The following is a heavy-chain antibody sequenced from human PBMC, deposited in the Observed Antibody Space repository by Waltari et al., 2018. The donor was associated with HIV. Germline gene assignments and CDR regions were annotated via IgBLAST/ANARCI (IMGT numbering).Heavy chain of an antibody. CDR3: ARDPSIQPPYYFDY. D-gene: IGHD5-18*01. Sequence: QAPGKGLEWVSYISSSGSTIYYADSVKGRFTISRDNAKNSLYLQMNSLRAEDTAVYYCARDPSIQPPYYFDYWGQGTLVTVSS. V-gene: IGHV3-48*03. J-gene: IGHJ4*02. CDR2: ISSSGSTI.